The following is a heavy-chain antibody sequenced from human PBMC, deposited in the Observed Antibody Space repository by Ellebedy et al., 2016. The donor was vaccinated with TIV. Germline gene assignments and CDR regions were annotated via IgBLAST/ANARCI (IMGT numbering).Heavy chain of an antibody. J-gene: IGHJ6*02. CDR2: ISPDGSDK. CDR1: GFTFSTYW. D-gene: IGHD6-19*01. V-gene: IGHV3-7*03. Sequence: PGGSLRLSCIASGFTFSTYWMSWVRQAPGKGLEWVANISPDGSDKFQVDSMKGRFTISRDNAKNSLYLEMNSLRADDTAVYYCSRKKSWLVRNYNIIDVWGRGTTVTVSS. CDR3: SRKKSWLVRNYNIIDV.